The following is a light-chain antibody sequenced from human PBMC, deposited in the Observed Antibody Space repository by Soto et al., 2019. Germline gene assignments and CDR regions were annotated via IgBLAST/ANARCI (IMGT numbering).Light chain of an antibody. CDR2: EAS. V-gene: IGKV3-11*01. J-gene: IGKJ4*01. Sequence: VLTQSPDTLSLSPRERATLSCRASQDVGKFLVWYHQKPGLSPSLVIYEASKRATDIPDRFSGSGSGTDVTLTINRQEPEDGGYYCCQQRKSSPLTFGGGTKVELK. CDR3: QQRKSSPLT. CDR1: QDVGKF.